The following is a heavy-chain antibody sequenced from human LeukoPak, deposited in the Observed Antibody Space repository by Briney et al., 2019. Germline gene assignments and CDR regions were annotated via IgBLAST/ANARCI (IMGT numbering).Heavy chain of an antibody. V-gene: IGHV1-2*02. J-gene: IGHJ4*02. CDR1: GYIYTDYY. Sequence: GTSVSVSFLPSGYIYTDYYLHWVRQAPRQGLAWMGWSNPTSGSTNYAQNFQGRVTMTKDTSISTAYLELSRLTSDDTAVYYYAKDTLPATIFDYGGQGTLVTVSS. CDR2: SNPTSGST. CDR3: AKDTLPATIFDY.